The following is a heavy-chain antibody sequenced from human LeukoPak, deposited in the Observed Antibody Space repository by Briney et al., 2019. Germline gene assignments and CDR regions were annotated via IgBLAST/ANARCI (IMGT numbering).Heavy chain of an antibody. D-gene: IGHD4/OR15-4a*01. CDR3: ARRAGAYSHPYDY. CDR1: GFTLSSYA. Sequence: GGSLRLSCVASGFTLSSYAMSWVRQAPGKGLEWVSFIYSDNTHYSDSVKGRFTISRDNSKNTLYLQMNSLRAEDTAVYYCARRAGAYSHPYDYWGQGTLVTVSS. CDR2: IYSDNT. V-gene: IGHV3-53*01. J-gene: IGHJ4*02.